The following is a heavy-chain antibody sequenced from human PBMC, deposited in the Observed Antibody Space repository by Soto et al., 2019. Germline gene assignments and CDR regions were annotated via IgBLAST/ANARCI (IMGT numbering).Heavy chain of an antibody. D-gene: IGHD3-3*01. J-gene: IGHJ6*02. Sequence: GSLRLSATASGFTFGDYAMSWFRQAPGKGLELVDFIRSKAYGGTTEYAASVKGRFTISRDDSKSIAYLQMKSLKTEDTAVYYCTSQGPLRLLEWLFPPRYGMDVWGQGTTVTVSS. CDR3: TSQGPLRLLEWLFPPRYGMDV. CDR1: GFTFGDYA. CDR2: IRSKAYGGTT. V-gene: IGHV3-49*03.